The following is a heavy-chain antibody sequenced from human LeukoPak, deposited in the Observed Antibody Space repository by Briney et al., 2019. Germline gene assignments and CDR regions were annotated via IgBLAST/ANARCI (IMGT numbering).Heavy chain of an antibody. V-gene: IGHV4-4*07. CDR2: IYTSGST. D-gene: IGHD6-13*01. CDR3: ARDWGRKGYSANAWFDP. CDR1: GGSISSYY. J-gene: IGHJ5*02. Sequence: SETLSLTCTVSGGSISSYYWSWIRQPAGKGLEWIGRIYTSGSTNYNPSLKSRVAMSVDTSKNQFSLKLSSVTAADTAVYYCARDWGRKGYSANAWFDPWGQRTLVTVSP.